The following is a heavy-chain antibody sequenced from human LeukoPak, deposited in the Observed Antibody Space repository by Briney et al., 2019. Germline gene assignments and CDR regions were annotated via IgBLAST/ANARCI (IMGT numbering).Heavy chain of an antibody. CDR3: AKEGLIVGAPRNYFDY. CDR2: ITADDGDT. D-gene: IGHD1-26*01. V-gene: IGHV1-3*03. J-gene: IGHJ4*02. CDR1: GYTFTKYA. Sequence: GASVKVSCKASGYTFTKYAIHWVRQAPGHRLEWMGWITADDGDTKYSEDLQGRVTITTDTSASTAYMELSSLTSEDMAVYYCAKEGLIVGAPRNYFDYWGQGTLVTVSS.